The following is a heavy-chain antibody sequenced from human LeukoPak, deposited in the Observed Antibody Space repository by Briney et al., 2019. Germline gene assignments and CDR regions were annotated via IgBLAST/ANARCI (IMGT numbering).Heavy chain of an antibody. CDR3: AKASHLTGYYLPIDY. V-gene: IGHV3-23*01. J-gene: IGHJ4*01. CDR2: ISGSGGTT. Sequence: GGSLRLSCAASGFTFSSYAMTWVRQAPGKGLEWVSAISGSGGTTYNVDSVKGRFTISRDNSKNTLYLQMNSLRAEDTAVYYCAKASHLTGYYLPIDYWGHGTLVTVSS. CDR1: GFTFSSYA. D-gene: IGHD3-9*01.